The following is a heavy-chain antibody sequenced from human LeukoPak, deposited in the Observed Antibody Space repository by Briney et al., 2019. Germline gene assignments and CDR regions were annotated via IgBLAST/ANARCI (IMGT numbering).Heavy chain of an antibody. V-gene: IGHV3-48*03. CDR1: KFYFSTYD. D-gene: IGHD5-12*01. Sequence: GGSLRLSCTASKFYFSTYDMNWVRQVPGKGLEWVSYIDSSASTTYYAGSVQGRFTVSRDNAKNSLYLQMTSLRVEDTAFYYCASAHGGSGYDRPFDYWGQGTLVTGSS. CDR3: ASAHGGSGYDRPFDY. J-gene: IGHJ4*02. CDR2: IDSSASTT.